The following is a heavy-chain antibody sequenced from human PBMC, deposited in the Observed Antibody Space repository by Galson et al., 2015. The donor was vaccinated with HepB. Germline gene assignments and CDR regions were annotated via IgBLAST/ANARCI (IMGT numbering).Heavy chain of an antibody. Sequence: SVKVSCKASGGTFSSYAISWVRQAPGQGLEWMGGIIPIFGTANYAQKFQGRVTITADESTSTAYMELSSLRSEDTAVYYCARVRRYDFWSGTYYYYYHMDVWGKGTTVTVSS. D-gene: IGHD3-3*01. J-gene: IGHJ6*03. CDR1: GGTFSSYA. CDR2: IIPIFGTA. V-gene: IGHV1-69*13. CDR3: ARVRRYDFWSGTYYYYYHMDV.